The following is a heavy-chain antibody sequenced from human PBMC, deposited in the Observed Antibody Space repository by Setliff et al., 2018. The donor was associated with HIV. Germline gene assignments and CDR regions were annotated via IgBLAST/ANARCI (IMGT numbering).Heavy chain of an antibody. CDR2: IYISGST. CDR1: GDSITSQSYY. V-gene: IGHV4-61*02. Sequence: PSETLSLTCNVSGDSITSQSYYWSWIRQPAGKGLEWIGRIYISGSTNYNPSLKSRVSMSIDTSKKQSSLKLSSVTAADTAVYYCAKGFTMVRGAADYYFYYMDVWGKGTTVTVSS. J-gene: IGHJ6*03. D-gene: IGHD3-10*01. CDR3: AKGFTMVRGAADYYFYYMDV.